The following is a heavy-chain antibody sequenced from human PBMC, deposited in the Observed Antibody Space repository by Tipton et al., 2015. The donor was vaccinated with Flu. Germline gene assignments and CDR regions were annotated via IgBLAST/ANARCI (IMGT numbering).Heavy chain of an antibody. J-gene: IGHJ3*02. CDR3: ARDSRLPRDDSFDI. CDR1: GGSISTSSDF. D-gene: IGHD2-15*01. Sequence: PGLVKPSETLSLTCTVSGGSISTSSDFWGWIRQPPGKGLEWIGSIPYSGSTYYHPSLKSRVTISVDTSKNQFSLKLSSVTAADTAVYYSARDSRLPRDDSFDIWGRGTLVTVSS. CDR2: IPYSGST. V-gene: IGHV4-39*07.